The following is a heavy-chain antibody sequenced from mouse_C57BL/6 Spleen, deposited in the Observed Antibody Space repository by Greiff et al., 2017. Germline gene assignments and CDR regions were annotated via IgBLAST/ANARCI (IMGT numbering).Heavy chain of an antibody. CDR3: ARPLLDYYYAMDY. CDR1: GYTFTDYY. Sequence: QVQLQQSGAELVRPGASVKLSCKASGYTFTDYYINWVKQRPGQGLEWIARIYPGSGNTYYNEKFKGKATLTAEKSSSTAYMQLSSLTSEDSAVYFCARPLLDYYYAMDYWGQGTSVTVSS. CDR2: IYPGSGNT. V-gene: IGHV1-76*01. D-gene: IGHD2-4*01. J-gene: IGHJ4*01.